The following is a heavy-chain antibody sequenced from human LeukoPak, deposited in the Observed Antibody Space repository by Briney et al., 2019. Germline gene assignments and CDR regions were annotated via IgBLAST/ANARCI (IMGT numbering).Heavy chain of an antibody. J-gene: IGHJ4*02. CDR2: INPSGGGT. D-gene: IGHD6-19*01. CDR3: ARDRYSSGWYLFDY. CDR1: GYTFTSYY. V-gene: IGHV1-46*01. Sequence: ASVKVSCKASGYTFTSYYIHWVRQAPGQGLEWVGIINPSGGGTGYAQKFQGRVTMTRDTSTSTVYMELSSLRSEDTAVYYCARDRYSSGWYLFDYWGQGTLVTVSS.